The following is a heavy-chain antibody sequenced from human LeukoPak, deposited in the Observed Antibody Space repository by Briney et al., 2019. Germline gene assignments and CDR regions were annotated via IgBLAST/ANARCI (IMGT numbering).Heavy chain of an antibody. CDR3: AKDRDGDFHFYLDV. Sequence: PGGSLRLSCEASGFTFSVYAMSWIRQAPGKGLEWVSLISATGAKTSYADSVTGPFTISRDNSRNMVFLQMHSLRAEDTAVYYCAKDRDGDFHFYLDVWGKGTTVSVSS. CDR1: GFTFSVYA. J-gene: IGHJ6*04. D-gene: IGHD4-17*01. CDR2: ISATGAKT. V-gene: IGHV3-23*01.